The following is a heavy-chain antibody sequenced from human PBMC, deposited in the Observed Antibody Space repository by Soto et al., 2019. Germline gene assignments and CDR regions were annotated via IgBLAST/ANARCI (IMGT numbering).Heavy chain of an antibody. J-gene: IGHJ6*02. Sequence: QVQLVESGGGVVQPGRSLRLSCAASGFTFSSYAMHWVRQAPGKGLEWVAVISYDGSNKYYADSVKGRFTISRDNSKNTLDLQMNSRRAEDTAVYYCARDHYRFNSGYGFSMDVWGQGTTVTVSS. D-gene: IGHD5-12*01. CDR1: GFTFSSYA. CDR2: ISYDGSNK. V-gene: IGHV3-30-3*01. CDR3: ARDHYRFNSGYGFSMDV.